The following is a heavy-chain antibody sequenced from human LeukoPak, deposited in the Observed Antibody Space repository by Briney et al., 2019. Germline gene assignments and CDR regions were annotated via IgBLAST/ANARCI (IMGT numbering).Heavy chain of an antibody. D-gene: IGHD6-19*01. V-gene: IGHV1-18*01. CDR2: ICAYNGNT. Sequence: ASVKVSCKASGYTFTSYGISWVRQAPGQGLEWMGWICAYNGNTNYAQKLQGRVTMTTDTSTSTAYMELRSLRADDTAVYYCARAWGHSSGWYRNRGFDYWGQGTLVTVSS. CDR1: GYTFTSYG. CDR3: ARAWGHSSGWYRNRGFDY. J-gene: IGHJ4*02.